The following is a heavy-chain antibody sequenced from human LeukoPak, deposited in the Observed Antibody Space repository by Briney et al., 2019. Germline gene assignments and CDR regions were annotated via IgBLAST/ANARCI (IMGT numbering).Heavy chain of an antibody. CDR3: ARDQKTTVVRSDY. D-gene: IGHD4-23*01. V-gene: IGHV3-30*02. CDR2: IRYDGSNK. CDR1: GFTFSSYG. Sequence: GGSLRLSCAASGFTFSSYGMHWVRQAPGKGLEWVAFIRYDGSNKYYADSVKGRFTISRDNAKNSLYLQMNSLRAEDTAVYYCARDQKTTVVRSDYWGQGTLVTVSS. J-gene: IGHJ4*02.